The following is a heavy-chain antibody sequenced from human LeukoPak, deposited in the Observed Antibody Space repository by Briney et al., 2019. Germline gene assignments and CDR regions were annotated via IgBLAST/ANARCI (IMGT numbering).Heavy chain of an antibody. D-gene: IGHD3-22*01. CDR1: GGTFSSYA. Sequence: SVKVPCKASGGTFSSYAISWVRQAPGQGLEWMGRIIPILGIANYAQKFQGRVTITADKSTSTAYMELSSLRSEDTAVYYCARVGDDSSATFDYWGQGTLVTVSS. CDR3: ARVGDDSSATFDY. J-gene: IGHJ4*02. V-gene: IGHV1-69*04. CDR2: IIPILGIA.